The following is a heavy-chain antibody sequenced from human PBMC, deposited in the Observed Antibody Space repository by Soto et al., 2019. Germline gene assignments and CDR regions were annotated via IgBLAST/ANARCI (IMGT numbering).Heavy chain of an antibody. CDR3: ASRPRDYVWGSYRSNWFDP. D-gene: IGHD3-16*02. Sequence: SETLSLTCAAYGGSFSGYYWSWTRQPPGKGLEWIGEINHSGSTNYNPSLKSRVTISVDTSKNQFSLKLSSVTAADTAVYYCASRPRDYVWGSYRSNWFDPWGQGTLVTVSS. J-gene: IGHJ5*02. CDR2: INHSGST. CDR1: GGSFSGYY. V-gene: IGHV4-34*01.